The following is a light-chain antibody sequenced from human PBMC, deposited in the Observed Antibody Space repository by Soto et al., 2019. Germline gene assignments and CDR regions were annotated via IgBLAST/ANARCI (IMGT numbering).Light chain of an antibody. J-gene: IGKJ5*01. CDR2: DTS. V-gene: IGKV3-11*01. CDR1: QNVDSF. Sequence: ETVLSHSLARLSLYTEERATLYCRAGQNVDSFLAWYQQKPGQAPSLLIYDTSIRATGLPARFSGSGSGTDFTLTISSLEPEDFAVYYCQQRNCWPPTITFGQGTRLEIK. CDR3: QQRNCWPPTIT.